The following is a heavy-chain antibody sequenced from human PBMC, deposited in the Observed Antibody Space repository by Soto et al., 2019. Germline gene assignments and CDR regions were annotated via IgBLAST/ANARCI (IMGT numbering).Heavy chain of an antibody. J-gene: IGHJ4*02. CDR3: AIAGCSGGSCYPTTQYYFDY. Sequence: PGGSLRLSCAASGFTFSSYAMSWVRQAPGKGLEWVSAISGSGGSTYYADSVKGRFTISRDNSKNTLYMQMNRLRAEETEVYYCAIAGCSGGSCYPTTQYYFDYWGQGTLVTVSS. V-gene: IGHV3-23*01. CDR1: GFTFSSYA. CDR2: ISGSGGST. D-gene: IGHD2-15*01.